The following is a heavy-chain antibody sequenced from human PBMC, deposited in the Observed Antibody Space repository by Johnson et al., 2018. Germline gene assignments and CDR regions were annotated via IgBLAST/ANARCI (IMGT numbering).Heavy chain of an antibody. D-gene: IGHD3-22*01. CDR3: ARDRSDYDSWTHPYYYYLDD. CDR1: GFTFSSYA. V-gene: IGHV3-23*01. Sequence: EVQLLESGGGLVQPGGSLRLSCVASGFTFSSYAMSLVRQGPGKRLEWVSSISGNTGGSGRTYYADSVKGRFTISRGNAKNTAYLQMNSLRAEDTAVYYCARDRSDYDSWTHPYYYYLDDWGKGTTVTVSS. CDR2: ISGNTGGSGRT. J-gene: IGHJ6*03.